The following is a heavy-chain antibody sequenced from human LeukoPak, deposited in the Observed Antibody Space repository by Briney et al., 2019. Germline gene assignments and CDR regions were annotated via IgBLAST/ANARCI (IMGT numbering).Heavy chain of an antibody. J-gene: IGHJ4*02. Sequence: WASVKVSCKASGGTFSSYAISWVRQAPGQGLEWMGWINTNTGNPTYAQGFTGRFVFSLDTSVSTAYLQISSLKAEDTAVYYCARGMHSSGFYYFDYWGQGTLVTVSS. CDR3: ARGMHSSGFYYFDY. CDR2: INTNTGNP. V-gene: IGHV7-4-1*02. D-gene: IGHD3-22*01. CDR1: GGTFSSYA.